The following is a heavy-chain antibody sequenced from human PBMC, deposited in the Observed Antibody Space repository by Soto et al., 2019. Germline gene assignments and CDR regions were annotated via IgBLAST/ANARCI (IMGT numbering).Heavy chain of an antibody. CDR3: ARVRITFGGVIANYFDY. CDR2: IYHSGST. CDR1: GGSISSSNW. V-gene: IGHV4-4*02. J-gene: IGHJ4*02. D-gene: IGHD3-16*02. Sequence: PSETLSLTCAVSGGSISSSNWWSWVRQPPGKGLEWIGEIYHSGSTNYNPSLKSRVTISVDKSKNQFSLKLSSVTAADTAVYYCARVRITFGGVIANYFDYWGQGTLVTVSS.